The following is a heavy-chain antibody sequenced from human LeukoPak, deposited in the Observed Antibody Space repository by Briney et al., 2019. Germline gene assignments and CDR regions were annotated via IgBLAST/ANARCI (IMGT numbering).Heavy chain of an antibody. CDR2: IIPLFGTA. V-gene: IGHV1-69*05. CDR1: GDTFSSYA. J-gene: IGHJ6*03. CDR3: AGSDYYYYYYMDV. D-gene: IGHD4/OR15-4a*01. Sequence: SVKVSCKVSGDTFSSYAINWVRQAPGQGLEWMGKIIPLFGTADYAQKLQGRVTITTDESTITAYMELSSLRSEDTAVYYCAGSDYYYYYYMDVWGKGTTVTVSS.